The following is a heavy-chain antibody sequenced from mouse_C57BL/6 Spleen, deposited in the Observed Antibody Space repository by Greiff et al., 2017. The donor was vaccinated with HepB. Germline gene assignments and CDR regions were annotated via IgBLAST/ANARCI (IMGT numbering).Heavy chain of an antibody. CDR2: INPNYGTT. CDR1: GYSFTDYN. V-gene: IGHV1-39*01. CDR3: ARSPYYDYDHWYFDV. J-gene: IGHJ1*03. Sequence: EVKLMESGPELVKPGASVKISCKASGYSFTDYNMNWVKQSNGKSLEWIGVINPNYGTTSYNQKFKGKATLTVDQSSSTAYMQLNSLTSEDSAVYYCARSPYYDYDHWYFDVWGTGTTVTVSS. D-gene: IGHD2-4*01.